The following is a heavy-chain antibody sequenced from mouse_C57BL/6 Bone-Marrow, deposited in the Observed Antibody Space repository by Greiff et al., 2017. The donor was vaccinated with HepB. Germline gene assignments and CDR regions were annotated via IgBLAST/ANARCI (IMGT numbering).Heavy chain of an antibody. V-gene: IGHV6-3*01. D-gene: IGHD1-1*01. CDR2: IRLKSDNYAT. J-gene: IGHJ1*03. CDR3: TGAHYYGSSYEYFDV. CDR1: GFTFSNYW. Sequence: EVMLVESGGGLVQPGGSMKLSCVASGFTFSNYWMNWVRQSPEKGLEWVAQIRLKSDNYATNYAESVKGRLTISRDDSKSSVYLQMNNLMAEDTGIYYCTGAHYYGSSYEYFDVWGTGTTVTVSS.